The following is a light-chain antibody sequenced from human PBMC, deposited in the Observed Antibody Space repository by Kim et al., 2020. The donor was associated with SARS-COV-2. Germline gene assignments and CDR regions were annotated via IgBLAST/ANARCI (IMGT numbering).Light chain of an antibody. CDR2: QDS. CDR1: ILGDKY. Sequence: VSPVQTARITGSGDILGDKYACWCQQKPGQSPVLVIYQDSKRPSGIPERFSGSNSGNTATLTISGTQAMDEADYYCQAWDSSTAVFGGGTQLTVL. J-gene: IGLJ3*02. V-gene: IGLV3-1*01. CDR3: QAWDSSTAV.